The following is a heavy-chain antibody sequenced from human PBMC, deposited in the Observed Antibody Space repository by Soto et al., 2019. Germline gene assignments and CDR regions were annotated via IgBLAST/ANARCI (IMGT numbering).Heavy chain of an antibody. Sequence: PGESLKISCKGSGYSFTNYWIVWVRQMPGKGLEWMGIIYPGDSDTRYSPSFQGQVTISADKSISTAYLQWSSLKASDTAMYYCARTPEGLSGLFDYWGQGTLVNVSS. CDR1: GYSFTNYW. V-gene: IGHV5-51*01. J-gene: IGHJ4*02. CDR3: ARTPEGLSGLFDY. D-gene: IGHD3-3*01. CDR2: IYPGDSDT.